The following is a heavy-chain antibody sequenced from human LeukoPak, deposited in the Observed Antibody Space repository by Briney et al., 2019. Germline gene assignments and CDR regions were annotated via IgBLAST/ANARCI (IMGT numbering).Heavy chain of an antibody. V-gene: IGHV4-39*07. J-gene: IGHJ4*02. CDR1: GGSISSSSYY. CDR2: IYYSGST. D-gene: IGHD6-13*01. Sequence: SETLSLTCTVSGGSISSSSYYWGWIRQPPGKGLEWIGSIYYSGSTYYNPSLKSRVTISVDTSKNQFSLKLSSVTAADTAVYYCARAELAAAGTYDYFDYWGQGTLVTVPS. CDR3: ARAELAAAGTYDYFDY.